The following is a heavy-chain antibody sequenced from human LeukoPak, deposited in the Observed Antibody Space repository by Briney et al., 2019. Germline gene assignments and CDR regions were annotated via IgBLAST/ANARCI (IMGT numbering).Heavy chain of an antibody. CDR2: IYHTGST. J-gene: IGHJ4*02. CDR1: GGSVSDYY. V-gene: IGHV4-59*02. CDR3: ARWLDYDYVWGQGFDY. Sequence: SETLSHTCTISGGSVSDYYWSWIRQSPGKGLEWIGYIYHTGSTSYSPSLKSRVTISADTSQNQFSLKLSSVTAADTAVYYCARWLDYDYVWGQGFDYWGQGTLVTVSS. D-gene: IGHD3-16*01.